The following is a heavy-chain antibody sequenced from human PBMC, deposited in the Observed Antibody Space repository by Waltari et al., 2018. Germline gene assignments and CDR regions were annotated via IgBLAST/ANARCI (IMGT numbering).Heavy chain of an antibody. CDR1: GGSISSSSYY. D-gene: IGHD6-19*01. J-gene: IGHJ4*02. V-gene: IGHV4-39*01. CDR2: IYYSGRT. Sequence: QLQLQESGPGLVKPSETLSLTCTVSGGSISSSSYYWGWIRQPPGKGLEWIGSIYYSGRTDYNPSLKSRVTISVDTSKNQFALKLSSVTAADTAVYYCATQGWLVPIDYWGQGTLVTVSS. CDR3: ATQGWLVPIDY.